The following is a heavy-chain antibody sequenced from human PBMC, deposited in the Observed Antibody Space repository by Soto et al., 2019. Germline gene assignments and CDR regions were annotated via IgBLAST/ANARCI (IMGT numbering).Heavy chain of an antibody. V-gene: IGHV4-34*01. CDR2: INHSGST. D-gene: IGHD3-9*01. Sequence: QVQLQRWGAGLLKPSETLSLTCAVYGGSFSGYYWSWIRQPPGKGLEWIGEINHSGSTNYNPSLKSRVTISVDTSKNQFSLKLSSVTAADTAVYYCARGTGLSSRDNWFDPWGQGTLVTVSS. CDR3: ARGTGLSSRDNWFDP. J-gene: IGHJ5*02. CDR1: GGSFSGYY.